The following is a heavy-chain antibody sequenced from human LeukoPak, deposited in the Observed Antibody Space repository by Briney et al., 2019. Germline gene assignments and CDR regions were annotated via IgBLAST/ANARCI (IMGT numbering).Heavy chain of an antibody. Sequence: SETLSLTCTVSGGSISSYYWSWIRQPPGKGLEWIGYIYYSGSTNYNPSLKSRVTISVDTSKNQFSLKLSSATAADTAVYYCARYIETYYYDSSGYHFDYWGQGTLVTVSS. CDR3: ARYIETYYYDSSGYHFDY. V-gene: IGHV4-59*01. D-gene: IGHD3-22*01. CDR2: IYYSGST. CDR1: GGSISSYY. J-gene: IGHJ4*02.